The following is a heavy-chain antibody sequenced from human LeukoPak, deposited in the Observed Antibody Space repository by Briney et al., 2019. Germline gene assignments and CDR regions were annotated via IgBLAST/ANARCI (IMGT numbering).Heavy chain of an antibody. D-gene: IGHD6-13*01. CDR1: GFTFSSYA. CDR2: ISSSSTYI. CDR3: ARNRYGSSLDAFDI. Sequence: GGSLRLSCAASGFTFSSYAMSWVRQAPGKGLEWVSSISSSSTYIYYADSVKGRFTISRDNAKNSLHLQMNSLRAEDTAVYYCARNRYGSSLDAFDIWGQGTVVTVSS. V-gene: IGHV3-21*01. J-gene: IGHJ3*02.